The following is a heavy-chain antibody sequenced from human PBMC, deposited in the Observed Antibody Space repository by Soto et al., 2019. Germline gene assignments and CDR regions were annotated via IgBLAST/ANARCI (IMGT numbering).Heavy chain of an antibody. CDR3: ARGIAAAGIVPGTREYYFDY. V-gene: IGHV3-23*01. J-gene: IGHJ4*02. CDR1: GFTFSSYA. Sequence: GSLRLSCAASGFTFSSYAMSWVRQAPGKGLEWVSAISGSGGSTYYADSVKGRFTISRDNPKDTLYLQMNSLKASDTAMYYCARGIAAAGIVPGTREYYFDYWGQGTLVTVSS. D-gene: IGHD6-13*01. CDR2: ISGSGGST.